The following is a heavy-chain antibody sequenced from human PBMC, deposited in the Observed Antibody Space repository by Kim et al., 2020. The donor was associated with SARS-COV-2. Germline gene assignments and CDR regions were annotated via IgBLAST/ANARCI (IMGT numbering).Heavy chain of an antibody. Sequence: SETLSLTCAVYGGSFSGYYWSWIRQPPGKGLEWIGEINHSGSTNYNTSLKSRVTISVDTSKNQFSLKLSSVTAADTAVYYCARGRSTGYWYFDLWGRGTLVTVSS. CDR1: GGSFSGYY. D-gene: IGHD2-2*01. CDR2: INHSGST. CDR3: ARGRSTGYWYFDL. J-gene: IGHJ2*01. V-gene: IGHV4-34*01.